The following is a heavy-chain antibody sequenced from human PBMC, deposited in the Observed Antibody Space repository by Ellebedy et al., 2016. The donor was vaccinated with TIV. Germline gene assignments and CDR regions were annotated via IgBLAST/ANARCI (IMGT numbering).Heavy chain of an antibody. J-gene: IGHJ4*02. CDR1: GGTFNNYA. CDR2: TIPILGVV. D-gene: IGHD3-10*01. CDR3: ARESLDGMVPRGDFDY. V-gene: IGHV1-69*10. Sequence: SVKVSXKASGGTFNNYAISWVRQAPGQGLEWMGGTIPILGVVNYAQKFQGRVTITADESTSTVYMDLSSLISEDTAVYYCARESLDGMVPRGDFDYWGQGTLVTVSS.